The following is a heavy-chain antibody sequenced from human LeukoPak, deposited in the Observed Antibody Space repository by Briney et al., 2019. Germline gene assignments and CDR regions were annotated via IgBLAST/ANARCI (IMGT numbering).Heavy chain of an antibody. J-gene: IGHJ4*02. V-gene: IGHV3-30*18. CDR2: ISYDGSNK. CDR3: AKEIDY. CDR1: GFTFSSYW. Sequence: GGSLRVSCAASGFTFSSYWMSWVRQAPGKGLEWVAVISYDGSNKYYADSVKGRFTISRDNSKNTLYLQMNSLRAEDTAVYYCAKEIDYWGQGTLVTVSS.